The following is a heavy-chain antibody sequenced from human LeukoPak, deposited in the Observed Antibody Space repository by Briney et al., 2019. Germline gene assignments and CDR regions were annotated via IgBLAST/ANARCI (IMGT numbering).Heavy chain of an antibody. CDR3: AKGAYSSGWYRNAFDI. J-gene: IGHJ3*02. D-gene: IGHD6-19*01. CDR1: GFTFNSYA. Sequence: GGSLRLSCADSGFTFNSYAMSWVGQAPPKGLEWVSAISGSGGSTYYADSVKGRFTISRDNSKNTLYLQMNSLRVEDTAVYYCAKGAYSSGWYRNAFDIWGQGTMVTVSS. CDR2: ISGSGGST. V-gene: IGHV3-23*01.